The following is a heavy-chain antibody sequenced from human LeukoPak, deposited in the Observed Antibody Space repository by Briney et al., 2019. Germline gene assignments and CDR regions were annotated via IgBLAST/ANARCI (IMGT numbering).Heavy chain of an antibody. V-gene: IGHV3-30*02. CDR1: GFTFSSYG. Sequence: GGSLRLSCAASGFTFSSYGIHWVRQAPGKGLEWVAFIRYDGSNKYYTDSVKGRFTISRDNSKNTLYLQMSSLRAEDTAVYYCAKGRGWEASYYYYYMDAWGKGTTVTISS. J-gene: IGHJ6*03. CDR2: IRYDGSNK. CDR3: AKGRGWEASYYYYYMDA. D-gene: IGHD1-26*01.